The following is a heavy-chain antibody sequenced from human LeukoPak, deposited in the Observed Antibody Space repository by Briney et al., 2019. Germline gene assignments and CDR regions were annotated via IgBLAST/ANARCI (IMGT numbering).Heavy chain of an antibody. Sequence: GASVKVSCKASGYTFTTYAMNWVRQAPGQGLEWMGWINTNTGNPTYAQGFTGRFVFSLDSSVNTAYLQISSLKAEDTAVYYCARVGGYCSDANCYPKYWGQGTLVTVSS. J-gene: IGHJ4*02. V-gene: IGHV7-4-1*02. CDR3: ARVGGYCSDANCYPKY. CDR2: INTNTGNP. D-gene: IGHD2-15*01. CDR1: GYTFTTYA.